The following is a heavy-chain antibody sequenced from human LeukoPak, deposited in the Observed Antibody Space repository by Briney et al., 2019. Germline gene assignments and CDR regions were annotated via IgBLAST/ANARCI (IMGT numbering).Heavy chain of an antibody. Sequence: GGSLRLSCAVSGFTFSSFAMSWVRQAPGKGLEWVSVISDSGGTTFYADSVKGRFTISRDNSKNTLYLQMSSLRAEDTAVYYCARDRVVVVPAPVDLWGQGTLVTVSS. CDR2: ISDSGGTT. V-gene: IGHV3-23*01. CDR1: GFTFSSFA. J-gene: IGHJ5*02. CDR3: ARDRVVVVPAPVDL. D-gene: IGHD2-15*01.